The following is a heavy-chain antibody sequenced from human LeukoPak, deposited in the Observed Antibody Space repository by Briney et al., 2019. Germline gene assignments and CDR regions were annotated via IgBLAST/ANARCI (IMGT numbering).Heavy chain of an antibody. J-gene: IGHJ3*02. CDR3: ARDRSGSSSVDDAFDI. D-gene: IGHD1-26*01. CDR2: INVITGYI. Sequence: GGSLRLSCAASGFSFENYNMNWVRQAPGKGLEWVAYINVITGYIYYADSLKGRFTISRDNAKKSLFLEMNSLRVEDTAVYYCARDRSGSSSVDDAFDIWGQGIMVIVSS. V-gene: IGHV3-21*01. CDR1: GFSFENYN.